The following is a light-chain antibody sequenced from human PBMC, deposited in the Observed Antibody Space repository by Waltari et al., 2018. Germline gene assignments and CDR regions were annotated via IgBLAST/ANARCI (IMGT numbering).Light chain of an antibody. J-gene: IGLJ2*01. V-gene: IGLV1-44*01. CDR3: ATWDDRLTGVL. CDR2: TND. CDR1: SSNILSNN. Sequence: QSVVTQPPSASGTPGQRVTSSCSGSSSNILSNNVKWYQAISGTAPRLLIYTNDQRPSGVPDRFSGSKSGTSASLAISGLQSEDEAEYYCATWDDRLTGVLFGGGTKVTVL.